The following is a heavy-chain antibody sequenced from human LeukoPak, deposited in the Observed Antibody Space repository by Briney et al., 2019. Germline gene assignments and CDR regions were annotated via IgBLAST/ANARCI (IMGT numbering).Heavy chain of an antibody. CDR3: ADSNYWYPNDY. Sequence: GGSLRLSCAASGFTFSSYAMRWVGQAPGKGLEWVSSISGSGGDTYYADSVKGRFTSSRDNSKNTLYLQMNSLRAEDTAVYYCADSNYWYPNDYWGQGTLVTVSA. CDR1: GFTFSSYA. CDR2: ISGSGGDT. V-gene: IGHV3-23*01. D-gene: IGHD4-11*01. J-gene: IGHJ4*02.